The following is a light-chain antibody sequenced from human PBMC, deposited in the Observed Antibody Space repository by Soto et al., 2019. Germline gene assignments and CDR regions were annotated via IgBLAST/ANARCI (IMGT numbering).Light chain of an antibody. CDR2: KAS. J-gene: IGKJ1*01. CDR1: QSISSW. Sequence: DIQMTQSPSTLSASVGDRVTITCRASQSISSWLAWYQQKPGKAPKLLIYKASSLESGVPSRFSGSGSGTEFTLTISNLQPDDFATYYCQQYNSYRRTFGQGTKVEIK. V-gene: IGKV1-5*03. CDR3: QQYNSYRRT.